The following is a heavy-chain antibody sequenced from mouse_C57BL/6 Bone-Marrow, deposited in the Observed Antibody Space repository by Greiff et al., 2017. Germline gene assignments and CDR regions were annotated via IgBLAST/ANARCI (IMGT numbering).Heavy chain of an antibody. Sequence: EVKLQQSGPELVKPGASVKISCKASGYSFTGYYMHWVKQSHGNILDWIGYIYPYNGVSSYNQKFKGKATLTVDKSSSTAYMELRSLTSEDSAVYYCARGSITTVVATKGYAMDYWGQGTSVTVSS. V-gene: IGHV1-31*01. CDR2: IYPYNGVS. CDR3: ARGSITTVVATKGYAMDY. J-gene: IGHJ4*01. D-gene: IGHD1-1*01. CDR1: GYSFTGYY.